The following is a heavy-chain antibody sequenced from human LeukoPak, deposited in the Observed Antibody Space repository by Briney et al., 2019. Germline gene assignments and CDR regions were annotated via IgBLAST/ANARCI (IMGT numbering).Heavy chain of an antibody. V-gene: IGHV3-23*01. Sequence: PGGSLRLSCAASGFTFSSYAMSWVRQAPGKGLEWVSAISGSGGSTYYADSVKGRFTISRDNSKSTLYLQMNSLRAEDTAVYYCAKLLIVVVPAAIGAFDYWGQGTLVTVSS. CDR2: ISGSGGST. CDR1: GFTFSSYA. J-gene: IGHJ4*02. CDR3: AKLLIVVVPAAIGAFDY. D-gene: IGHD2-2*01.